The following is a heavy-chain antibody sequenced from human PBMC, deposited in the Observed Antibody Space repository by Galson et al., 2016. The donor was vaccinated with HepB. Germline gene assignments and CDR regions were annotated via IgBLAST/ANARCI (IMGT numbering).Heavy chain of an antibody. CDR1: GFSFDFNNYA. V-gene: IGHV3-23*01. D-gene: IGHD3-9*01. CDR3: ATPKDPGHYFSYLIEH. Sequence: SLRLSCAASGFSFDFNNYAMTWVRQAPGKGLEWVATISGVGDNTQYADSVRGRFAISRDNSKKMVYLQMNSLRAEDAAVYYCATPKDPGHYFSYLIEHWGQGTLVTVSS. J-gene: IGHJ1*01. CDR2: ISGVGDNT.